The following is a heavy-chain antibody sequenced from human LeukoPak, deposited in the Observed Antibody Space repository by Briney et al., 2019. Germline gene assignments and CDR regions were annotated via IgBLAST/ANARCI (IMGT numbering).Heavy chain of an antibody. J-gene: IGHJ4*02. CDR2: IKQDGSEK. V-gene: IGHV3-7*01. CDR3: ARDSPWYYYDSSGYPIGVDY. CDR1: GFTVSSNY. D-gene: IGHD3-22*01. Sequence: PGGSLRLSCAASGFTVSSNYMSWVRQAPGKGLEWVANIKQDGSEKYYVDSVKGRFTISRDNAKNSLYLQMNSLRVEDTAVYYCARDSPWYYYDSSGYPIGVDYWGQGTLVTVSS.